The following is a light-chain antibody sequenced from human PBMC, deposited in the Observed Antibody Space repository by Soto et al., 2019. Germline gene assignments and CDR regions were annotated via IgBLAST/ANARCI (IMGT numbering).Light chain of an antibody. CDR3: QQSYSTPCT. V-gene: IGKV1-39*01. Sequence: DIQMTQSPSSLSASVGDRVTITCRSSQSISSYLNWYQQKPGKAPKLLIYAASSLQSGVPSRFSGSGSGTDLTLTISSLQPEDFANYYCQQSYSTPCTFGQGTRWIS. CDR1: QSISSY. J-gene: IGKJ1*01. CDR2: AAS.